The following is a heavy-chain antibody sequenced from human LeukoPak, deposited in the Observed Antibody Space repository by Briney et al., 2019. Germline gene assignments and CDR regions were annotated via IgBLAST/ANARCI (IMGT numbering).Heavy chain of an antibody. V-gene: IGHV4-39*01. Sequence: SETLSLTCTVSGVSISSSNSYWGWIRQPPGKGLEWIGSIYYSGNTYYNASLKSQVSISIDTSKNQFSLRLTSVTAADTAVYYCARGYQATIRKGRWFDPWGQGTLVTVSS. J-gene: IGHJ5*02. CDR2: IYYSGNT. CDR1: GVSISSSNSY. CDR3: ARGYQATIRKGRWFDP. D-gene: IGHD5-24*01.